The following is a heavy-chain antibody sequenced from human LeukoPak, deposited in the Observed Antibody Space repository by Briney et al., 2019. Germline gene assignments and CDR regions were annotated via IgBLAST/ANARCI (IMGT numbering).Heavy chain of an antibody. Sequence: SETLSLTCTVSGGSISGSTYYWGWIRQPPGKGLEWIGSMYYSSGNTYYNPSLKSRVTISVDTSKNQFSLKLSSVTAADTAVYYCARGRGEGRGIAMVRGVRAPSYNWFDPWGHGTQVTVSS. D-gene: IGHD3-10*01. CDR1: GGSISGSTYY. J-gene: IGHJ5*02. CDR2: MYYSSGNT. CDR3: ARGRGEGRGIAMVRGVRAPSYNWFDP. V-gene: IGHV4-39*07.